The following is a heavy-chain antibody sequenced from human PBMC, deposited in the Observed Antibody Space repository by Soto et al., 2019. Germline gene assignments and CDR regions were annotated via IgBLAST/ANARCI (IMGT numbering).Heavy chain of an antibody. J-gene: IGHJ5*02. CDR2: IYYSGST. D-gene: IGHD6-6*01. CDR1: GGSISSYY. CDR3: ARDNLGSWFDP. Sequence: SETLSLTCTVSGGSISSYYWSWIRQPPGKGLEWIGYIYYSGSTNYNPSLKSRVTISVDTSKNQFSLKLSSVTAADTAVYYCARDNLGSWFDPWGQGTLVTSPQ. V-gene: IGHV4-59*01.